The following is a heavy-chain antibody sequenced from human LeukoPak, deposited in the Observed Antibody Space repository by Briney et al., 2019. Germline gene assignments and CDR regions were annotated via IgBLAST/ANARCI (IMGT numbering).Heavy chain of an antibody. CDR2: ISSSSSYI. Sequence: GGSLRLSCAGSGFTISSYSMNWVRQAPGKGLEGVSSISSSSSYIYYADSVKGRFTISRDNAKNSLYLQMHSLRAEDTAVYYCARERDGYNVFDYWGQGTLVTVSS. J-gene: IGHJ4*02. CDR1: GFTISSYS. D-gene: IGHD5-24*01. CDR3: ARERDGYNVFDY. V-gene: IGHV3-21*01.